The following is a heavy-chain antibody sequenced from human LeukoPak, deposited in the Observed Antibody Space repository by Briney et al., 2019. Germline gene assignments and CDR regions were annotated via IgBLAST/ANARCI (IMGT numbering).Heavy chain of an antibody. J-gene: IGHJ4*02. CDR1: GFTFASYA. CDR3: AKDFSGSWPPFDY. D-gene: IGHD6-13*01. Sequence: SGGSLRLSCAASGFTFASYAMTWVRQAPGKGLEWVSAISSSGGSTYYADSVKGRFTISRDNSKDTLYLQMNSLRADDTAVYYCAKDFSGSWPPFDYWGQGTLVTVSS. CDR2: ISSSGGST. V-gene: IGHV3-23*01.